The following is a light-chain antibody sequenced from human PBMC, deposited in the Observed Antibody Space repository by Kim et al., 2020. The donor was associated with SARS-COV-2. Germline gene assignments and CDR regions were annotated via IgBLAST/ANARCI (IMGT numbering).Light chain of an antibody. J-gene: IGKJ2*01. CDR1: QEIRNY. Sequence: SASVGDRVTLTCQASQEIRNYLNWYQQKSGKAPKVLIYDASNLETGVPSRFSGSGSGTSFTFTINSLQPEDVATYYCQHYDSPPYTFGQGTKLEI. CDR2: DAS. V-gene: IGKV1-33*01. CDR3: QHYDSPPYT.